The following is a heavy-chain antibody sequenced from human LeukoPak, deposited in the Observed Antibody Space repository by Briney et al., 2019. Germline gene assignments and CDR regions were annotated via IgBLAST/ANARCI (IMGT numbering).Heavy chain of an antibody. CDR3: AKDQADCSRATCYERGFDY. CDR2: ISGGGEIT. V-gene: IGHV3-23*01. D-gene: IGHD2-2*01. CDR1: AFTLRSYG. J-gene: IGHJ4*02. Sequence: GGSLRLSCAASAFTLRSYGMSWVRQAPGKGLEWVSAISGGGEITHYADSVKGRFTVSRDNSKNTLYLRMSSLTAEDTAIYYCAKDQADCSRATCYERGFDYWGQGTLVTVSS.